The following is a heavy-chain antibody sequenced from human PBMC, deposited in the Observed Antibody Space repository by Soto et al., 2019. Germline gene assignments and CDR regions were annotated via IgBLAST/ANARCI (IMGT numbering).Heavy chain of an antibody. CDR3: ARDHPTGAYCRGMDV. V-gene: IGHV3-21*01. J-gene: IGHJ6*02. CDR1: GFTFSSYS. CDR2: ISSSSSYI. Sequence: EVQLVESGGGLVKPGGSLRLSCAASGFTFSSYSMNWVRQAPGKGLEWVSSISSSSSYIYYADSVKGRFTISRDNAKNSLYLQMNSLRAEDTAVYYCARDHPTGAYCRGMDVWGQGTTVTVSS. D-gene: IGHD2-15*01.